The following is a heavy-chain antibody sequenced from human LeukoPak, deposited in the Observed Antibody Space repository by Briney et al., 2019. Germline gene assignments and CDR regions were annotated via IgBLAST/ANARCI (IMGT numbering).Heavy chain of an antibody. Sequence: PGGSLRLSCAASGFTFSSYSMNWVRQAPGKGLEWVSYISSSSSTIYYADSVKGRFTISRDNAKNSLYLQMNSLRAEDTAVYYCARATGIAVAGTGVDPWGQGTLVTVSS. J-gene: IGHJ5*02. CDR1: GFTFSSYS. CDR3: ARATGIAVAGTGVDP. V-gene: IGHV3-48*01. CDR2: ISSSSSTI. D-gene: IGHD6-19*01.